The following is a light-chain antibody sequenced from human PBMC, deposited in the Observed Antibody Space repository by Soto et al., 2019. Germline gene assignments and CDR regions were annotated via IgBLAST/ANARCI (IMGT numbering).Light chain of an antibody. CDR2: DVS. J-gene: IGLJ2*01. Sequence: SSLAQPASLSGSPGQSITLSCTGNSNEFGGYIYVSWYQQHPGKAPKLMIYDVSNRPSGVSNRFSGSKSGNTASLTISGLQAEDEADYYCSSYTSSSTLVVFGGGTKVTVL. CDR3: SSYTSSSTLVV. V-gene: IGLV2-14*01. CDR1: SNEFGGYIY.